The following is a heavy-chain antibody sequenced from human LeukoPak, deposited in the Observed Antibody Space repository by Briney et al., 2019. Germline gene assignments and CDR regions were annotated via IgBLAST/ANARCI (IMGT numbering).Heavy chain of an antibody. CDR1: GFNFSSYW. CDR2: INYDGTTT. J-gene: IGHJ4*02. CDR3: VKERPGKAYADF. D-gene: IGHD1-26*01. V-gene: IGHV3-74*01. Sequence: GGSLRLSCAASGFNFSSYWMHWVRQAPGKGLVWISRINYDGTTTSYADSVKGRFTISRDNSRFTVHLQMNSLRGEDTAVYYCVKERPGKAYADFWGQGTLVTVSS.